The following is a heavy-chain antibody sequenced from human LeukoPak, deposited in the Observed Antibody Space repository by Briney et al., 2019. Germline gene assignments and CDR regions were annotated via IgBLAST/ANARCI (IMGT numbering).Heavy chain of an antibody. CDR2: ISAYNGNT. D-gene: IGHD3-10*01. Sequence: ASVKVSCKASGYTFTSYGISWVRQAPGQGLERMGWISAYNGNTNYAQKLQGRVTMTTDTSTSTAYMELRSLRSDDTAVYYCARDWSTMVRGVNGYWGQGALVTVSS. V-gene: IGHV1-18*01. CDR3: ARDWSTMVRGVNGY. CDR1: GYTFTSYG. J-gene: IGHJ4*02.